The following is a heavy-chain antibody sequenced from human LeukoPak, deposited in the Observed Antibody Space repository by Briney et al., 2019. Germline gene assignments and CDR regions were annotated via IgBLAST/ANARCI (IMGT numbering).Heavy chain of an antibody. CDR1: GGSISSSNW. CDR2: IYHSGST. D-gene: IGHD6-19*01. CDR3: ARGGRRIVATTIYSSGWYYFDY. Sequence: SETLSLTCAVSGGSISSSNWWSWVRQPPGKGLEWIGEIYHSGSTNYSPSLKSRVTISVDKSKNQFSLKLSSVTAADTAVYYCARGGRRIVATTIYSSGWYYFDYWGQGTLVTVSS. J-gene: IGHJ4*02. V-gene: IGHV4-4*02.